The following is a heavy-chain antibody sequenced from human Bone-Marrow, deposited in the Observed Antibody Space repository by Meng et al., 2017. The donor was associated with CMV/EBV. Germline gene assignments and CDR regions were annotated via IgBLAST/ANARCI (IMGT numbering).Heavy chain of an antibody. Sequence: SCKALGYSFTGLWIGWVRQMPGRGLEWMGIIYPGDSDPSSSPSFQGQVTISADKSIRTAHLQWSGLKASDTAMYYCARRASGSYWNIWGQGTMVTVSS. V-gene: IGHV5-51*01. D-gene: IGHD1-26*01. CDR3: ARRASGSYWNI. J-gene: IGHJ3*02. CDR1: GYSFTGLW. CDR2: IYPGDSDP.